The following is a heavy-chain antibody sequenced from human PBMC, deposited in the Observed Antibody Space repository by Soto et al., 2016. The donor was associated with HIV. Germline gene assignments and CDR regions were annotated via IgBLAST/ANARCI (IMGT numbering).Heavy chain of an antibody. CDR2: ISGSGGTT. D-gene: IGHD3-3*02. Sequence: EVQLLESGGDLVRPGGSLRLSCVVSGITFSTYAMTWVRQAPGKGLEWVSSISGSGGTTLYADSVKGRFTVSRDNSKNTLYLQMKNLRADDTAVYYCAKATGKATFYYYYMDVWGKGTTVTVSS. CDR3: AKATGKATFYYYYMDV. CDR1: GITFSTYA. J-gene: IGHJ6*03. V-gene: IGHV3-23*01.